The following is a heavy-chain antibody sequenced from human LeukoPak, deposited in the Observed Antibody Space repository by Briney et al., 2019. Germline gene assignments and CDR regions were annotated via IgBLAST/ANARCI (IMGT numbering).Heavy chain of an antibody. J-gene: IGHJ4*02. CDR1: GFTFTSYA. CDR3: AKVYSIAVAGPVDY. D-gene: IGHD6-19*01. V-gene: IGHV3-23*01. CDR2: ISGSSGST. Sequence: GGSLRLSCAASGFTFTSYAMSWVRQAPGKGLEWVSGISGSSGSTYYADSVKGRFTISRDNSKNTLNLQMNSLRVEDTAVYFCAKVYSIAVAGPVDYWGQGILVTVSS.